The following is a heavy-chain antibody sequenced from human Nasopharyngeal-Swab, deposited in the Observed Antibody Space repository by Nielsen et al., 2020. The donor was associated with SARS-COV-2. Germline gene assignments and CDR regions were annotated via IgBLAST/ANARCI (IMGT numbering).Heavy chain of an antibody. D-gene: IGHD5-18*01. J-gene: IGHJ6*03. CDR3: ARAKGRGYSYSWDYYYYMDV. CDR2: ISAYNGNT. V-gene: IGHV1-18*01. Sequence: ASVKVSCKASGYTFTSYGISWVRQAPGQGLEWMGWISAYNGNTNYAQKLQGRVTMTTDTPTSTAYMELRSLRSDDTAVYYCARAKGRGYSYSWDYYYYMDVWGKGTTVTVSS. CDR1: GYTFTSYG.